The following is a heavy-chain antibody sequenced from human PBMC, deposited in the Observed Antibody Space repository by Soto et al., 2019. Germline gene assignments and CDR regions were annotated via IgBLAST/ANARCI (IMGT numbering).Heavy chain of an antibody. CDR3: ASRPQGLSSWDQYYYYGMDV. J-gene: IGHJ6*02. CDR1: GYTFTSYD. Sequence: QVQLVQSGAEVKKPGASVKVSCKASGYTFTSYDINWVRQATGQGLEWMGWMNPNSGNTGYAQKFQGRVTMTRNTSISTAYMELSSLRSEDTAVYYCASRPQGLSSWDQYYYYGMDVWGQGTTVTVSS. V-gene: IGHV1-8*01. CDR2: MNPNSGNT. D-gene: IGHD2-2*01.